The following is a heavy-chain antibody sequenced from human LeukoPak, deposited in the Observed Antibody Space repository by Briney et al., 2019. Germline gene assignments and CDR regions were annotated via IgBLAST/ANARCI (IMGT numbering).Heavy chain of an antibody. Sequence: SETLSLTCTASGGSISSYYWSWIRQPPGKGLEWIGYIYYTGSTNYNPSLKSRVTISVDTSNNQFSLKLSSVTAADTAVYYCASADYWNYFPFDLWGQGTLVTVSS. V-gene: IGHV4-59*01. D-gene: IGHD1-7*01. CDR2: IYYTGST. CDR3: ASADYWNYFPFDL. CDR1: GGSISSYY. J-gene: IGHJ5*02.